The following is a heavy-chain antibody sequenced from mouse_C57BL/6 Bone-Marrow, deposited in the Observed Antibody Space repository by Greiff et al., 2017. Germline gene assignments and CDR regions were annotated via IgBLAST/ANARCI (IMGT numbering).Heavy chain of an antibody. J-gene: IGHJ2*01. CDR1: GYTFTSYW. CDR2: IHPNSGST. V-gene: IGHV1-64*01. Sequence: VQVQQPGAELVKPGASVKLSCKASGYTFTSYWMHWVKQRPGQGLEWIGMIHPNSGSTNYNEKFKSKATLTVDKSSSTAYMQLSSLTSEDSAVYYCARWSGNYGSSQFLFDYWGQGTTLTVSS. CDR3: ARWSGNYGSSQFLFDY. D-gene: IGHD1-1*01.